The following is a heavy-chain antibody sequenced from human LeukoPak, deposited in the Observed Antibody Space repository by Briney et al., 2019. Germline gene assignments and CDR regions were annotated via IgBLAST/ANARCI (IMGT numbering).Heavy chain of an antibody. CDR3: VRGGDGYNLDY. CDR2: IYSDGST. J-gene: IGHJ4*02. D-gene: IGHD5-24*01. Sequence: PGGSLRLSCAVSGFTVSTHYMSWVRQAPGKGLEWVSAIYSDGSTYYTDSVKGRFTLSRDNPKNTLFLQMNSLRAEDTAVYYCVRGGDGYNLDYWGRGTLVTVSS. CDR1: GFTVSTHY. V-gene: IGHV3-53*01.